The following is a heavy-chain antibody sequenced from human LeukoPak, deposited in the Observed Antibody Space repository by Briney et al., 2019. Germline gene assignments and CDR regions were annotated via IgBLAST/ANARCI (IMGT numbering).Heavy chain of an antibody. D-gene: IGHD2-8*01. V-gene: IGHV4-34*01. J-gene: IGHJ2*01. CDR1: GGSFSGYY. Sequence: SETLSLTCAVYGGSFSGYYWSWIRQPPGKGLEWVGEINHSGSTNYNPSLKSRVTISVDTSKNQFSLKLSSVTAADTAVYYCARPPSRGVLRYFDLWGRGTLVTVSS. CDR2: INHSGST. CDR3: ARPPSRGVLRYFDL.